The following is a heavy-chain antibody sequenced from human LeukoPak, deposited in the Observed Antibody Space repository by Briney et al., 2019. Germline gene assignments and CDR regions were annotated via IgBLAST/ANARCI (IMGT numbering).Heavy chain of an antibody. CDR2: ISSSGTTI. CDR3: ARGKNGGFQGDAFDV. CDR1: GFSFSDYY. Sequence: PGGSLRLSCAASGFSFSDYYMGWIRQAPGKGLEWISYISSSGTTIYSADSVKGRFTISRDNAKNSQYLQMNSLRAEDTAVYYCARGKNGGFQGDAFDVWGQGTMVTVSS. J-gene: IGHJ3*01. V-gene: IGHV3-11*01. D-gene: IGHD2-8*01.